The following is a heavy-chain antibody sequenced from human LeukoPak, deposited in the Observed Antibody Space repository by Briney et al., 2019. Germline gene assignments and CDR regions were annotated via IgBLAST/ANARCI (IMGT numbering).Heavy chain of an antibody. CDR2: ISYDGSNK. D-gene: IGHD4-17*01. V-gene: IGHV3-30-3*01. J-gene: IGHJ4*02. CDR3: ATSELYGDPDY. Sequence: GRSLRLSCAASGFTFSSYAMHWVRQAPGKGLEWVAVISYDGSNKYYADSVKGRFTISRDNSKNTLYLQMNSLRAEDTAVYYCATSELYGDPDYWGQGTLVTVSS. CDR1: GFTFSSYA.